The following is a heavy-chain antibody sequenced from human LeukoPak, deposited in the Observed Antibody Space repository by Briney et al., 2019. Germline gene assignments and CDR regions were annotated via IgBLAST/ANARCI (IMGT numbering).Heavy chain of an antibody. Sequence: PSETLSLTCTVSGGSISSYYWSWIRQPPSKGLEWIGYIYYSGSTNYNPSLKSRVTISVDTSKNQFSLKLSSVTAADTAVYYCARATATNYDFWSGPPQYFQHWGQGTLVTVSS. CDR1: GGSISSYY. CDR2: IYYSGST. V-gene: IGHV4-59*01. CDR3: ARATATNYDFWSGPPQYFQH. D-gene: IGHD3-3*01. J-gene: IGHJ1*01.